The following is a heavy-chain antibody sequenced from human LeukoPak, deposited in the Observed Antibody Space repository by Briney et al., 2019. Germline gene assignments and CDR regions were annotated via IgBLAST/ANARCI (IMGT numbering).Heavy chain of an antibody. CDR2: IWYDGSNK. V-gene: IGHV3-33*08. D-gene: IGHD3-10*01. Sequence: GGSLRLSCAASGFTFSSYTMSWVRQAPGKGLEWLAVIWYDGSNKYYADSVKGRFTISRDNSKNTLYLQMNNLRAEDTAVYYCARDEMVRGVIITKYYYGMDVWGQGTTVTVSS. J-gene: IGHJ6*02. CDR1: GFTFSSYT. CDR3: ARDEMVRGVIITKYYYGMDV.